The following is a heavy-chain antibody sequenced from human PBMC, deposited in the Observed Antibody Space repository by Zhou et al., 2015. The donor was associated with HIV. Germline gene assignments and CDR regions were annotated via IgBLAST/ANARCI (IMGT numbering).Heavy chain of an antibody. V-gene: IGHV3-48*01. CDR3: TRVLPRGDPAGYYYYMDV. CDR1: GFMFSSYS. D-gene: IGHD3-16*01. Sequence: VQLVESGGRLGTAWGGSLRLSCAASGFMFSSYSMNWVRQAPGKGLEWVSYISSSRSTLYYADSVKGRFTISRDNAKNSLYLQMNSLRVEDTAVYYCTRVLPRGDPAGYYYYMDVWGKGTTVTVSS. J-gene: IGHJ6*03. CDR2: ISSSRSTL.